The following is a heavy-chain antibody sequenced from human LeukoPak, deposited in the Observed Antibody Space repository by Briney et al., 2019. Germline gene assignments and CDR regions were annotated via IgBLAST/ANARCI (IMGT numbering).Heavy chain of an antibody. D-gene: IGHD4-17*01. V-gene: IGHV5-51*01. CDR2: IYPGDSAT. CDR3: ARQVTMPDGHAFDI. CDR1: GSSFTSYW. J-gene: IGHJ3*02. Sequence: GESLNISCKGSGSSFTSYWICWVRQMPGKGREWMGIIYPGDSATSYSPSFQAQVTTPAAKSISTAYLQWSSLKASDTAMYYCARQVTMPDGHAFDIWGQGTMVTVSS.